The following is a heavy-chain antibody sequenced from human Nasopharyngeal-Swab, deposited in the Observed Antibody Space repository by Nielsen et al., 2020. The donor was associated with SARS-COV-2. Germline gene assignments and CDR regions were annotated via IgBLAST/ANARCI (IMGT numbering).Heavy chain of an antibody. J-gene: IGHJ4*02. CDR2: ISSSSSTM. D-gene: IGHD5-18*01. Sequence: GGSLRLSCAASGFTFSSYSMNWVRQAPGKGLEWVSYISSSSSTMYYADSVKGRFTISRDNAKNSLYLQMNSLRDEDTTVYYCARDPGYSYPYYFDYWGRGTLVTVSS. CDR3: ARDPGYSYPYYFDY. V-gene: IGHV3-48*02. CDR1: GFTFSSYS.